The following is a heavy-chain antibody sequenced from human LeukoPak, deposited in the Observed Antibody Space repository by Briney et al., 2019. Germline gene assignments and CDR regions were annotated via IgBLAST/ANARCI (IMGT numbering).Heavy chain of an antibody. CDR3: ANLGGVPWFESFQH. D-gene: IGHD3-16*01. CDR2: AYYSGST. CDR1: GGSISSGSYY. Sequence: SETLSLTCTVSGGSISSGSYYWGWIRQPPGKGLEWIGSAYYSGSTYYNPSLKSRVTISVDTSKNQFSLKLSSVTDADTAVYHCANLGGVPWFESFQHRGQGTLVTVSS. J-gene: IGHJ1*01. V-gene: IGHV4-39*01.